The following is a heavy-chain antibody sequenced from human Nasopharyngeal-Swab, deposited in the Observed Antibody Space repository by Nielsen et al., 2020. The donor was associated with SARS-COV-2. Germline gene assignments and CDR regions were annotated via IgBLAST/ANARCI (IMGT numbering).Heavy chain of an antibody. CDR2: ISYEGRHE. D-gene: IGHD2-21*01. Sequence: SLKISCAASGFTFSSYAMHWVRQAPGKGLEWVADISYEGRHEYYADSVKGRFTMSRDNSKNTLFLQMNSLRPEDTAVYYCAKDQWAIVVEIAIGYLDYWGQGTLVTVSS. CDR1: GFTFSSYA. J-gene: IGHJ4*02. CDR3: AKDQWAIVVEIAIGYLDY. V-gene: IGHV3-30*18.